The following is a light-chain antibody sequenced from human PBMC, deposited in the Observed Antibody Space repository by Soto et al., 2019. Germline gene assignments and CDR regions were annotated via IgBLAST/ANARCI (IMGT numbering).Light chain of an antibody. CDR3: QQYRMSPNT. V-gene: IGKV3-20*01. CDR2: GAP. Sequence: EIVLTQSPSSLSLSPGERATLSCRASQSVDSYLAWYQLRPGQAPRLLIYGAPTRATGIPDRFSGSGSGTDFSLTIRGLKPEDFAVYYCQQYRMSPNTFGQGTRLEIK. J-gene: IGKJ5*01. CDR1: QSVDSY.